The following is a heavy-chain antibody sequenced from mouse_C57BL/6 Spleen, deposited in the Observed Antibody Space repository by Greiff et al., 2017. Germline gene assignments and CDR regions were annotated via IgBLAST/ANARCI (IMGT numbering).Heavy chain of an antibody. V-gene: IGHV1-59*01. Sequence: QVQLQQPGAELVRPGTSVKLSCKASGYTFTSYWMHWVKQRPGPGLEWIGVIDPSDSYTNYTQKFKGKATLTVDTSSSSAYMQLSSLTSEDSAVYDCASPTGTSWFAYWGQGTLVTVSA. D-gene: IGHD4-1*01. CDR3: ASPTGTSWFAY. CDR1: GYTFTSYW. J-gene: IGHJ3*01. CDR2: IDPSDSYT.